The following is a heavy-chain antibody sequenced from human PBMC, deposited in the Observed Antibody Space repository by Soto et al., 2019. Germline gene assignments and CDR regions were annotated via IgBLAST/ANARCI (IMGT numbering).Heavy chain of an antibody. Sequence: QVQLVESGGGVVQPGRSLTLSCAASGFSPNSYAMHWVRQAPGKGLEWVAVISYDGSNKVYGDSVKGRFTISRDNSKNTVYLQMDSLRTEDTAVYYCESDCSSHTCYRQGGMDVWGQGTTVTVSS. CDR2: ISYDGSNK. J-gene: IGHJ6*02. V-gene: IGHV3-30-3*01. D-gene: IGHD2-2*02. CDR3: ESDCSSHTCYRQGGMDV. CDR1: GFSPNSYA.